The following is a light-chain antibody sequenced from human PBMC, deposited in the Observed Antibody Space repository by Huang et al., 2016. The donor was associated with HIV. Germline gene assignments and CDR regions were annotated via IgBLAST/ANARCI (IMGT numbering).Light chain of an antibody. CDR1: QNIRNNY. Sequence: EIVLTQSPGTLSLSPGERATLSCRASQNIRNNYLAWYQQKPGQAPRLLIFGACNRASGTPDRFSGSESGTDFTLAIGGLEPEDFATYYCQQYGDSPRTFGQGTKLEIK. CDR3: QQYGDSPRT. CDR2: GAC. V-gene: IGKV3-20*01. J-gene: IGKJ2*01.